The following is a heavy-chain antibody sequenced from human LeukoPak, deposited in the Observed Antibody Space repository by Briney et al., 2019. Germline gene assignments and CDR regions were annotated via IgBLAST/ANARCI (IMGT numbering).Heavy chain of an antibody. CDR2: INHSGST. CDR3: ARLSSSGWYVSFDY. V-gene: IGHV4-34*01. Sequence: SETQSLTCAVYGGSFSGYYWSWIRQPPGKGLEWIGEINHSGSTNYNPSLKSRVTMSVDTSKNQFSLKLSSVTAADTAVYYCARLSSSGWYVSFDYWGQGTLVTVSS. CDR1: GGSFSGYY. D-gene: IGHD6-19*01. J-gene: IGHJ4*02.